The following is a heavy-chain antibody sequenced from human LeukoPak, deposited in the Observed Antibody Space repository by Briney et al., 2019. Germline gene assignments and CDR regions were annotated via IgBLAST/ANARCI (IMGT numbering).Heavy chain of an antibody. Sequence: GGSLRLSCAASGFTFSSYSMNWVRQAPGKGLEWVSSISSSSSYIYYADSVKGRFTISRDNAKNSLYLQMNSLRAEDTAVYYCATSAGTVAGNDYWGQGTLVTVSS. CDR1: GFTFSSYS. J-gene: IGHJ4*02. CDR2: ISSSSSYI. CDR3: ATSAGTVAGNDY. D-gene: IGHD6-19*01. V-gene: IGHV3-21*01.